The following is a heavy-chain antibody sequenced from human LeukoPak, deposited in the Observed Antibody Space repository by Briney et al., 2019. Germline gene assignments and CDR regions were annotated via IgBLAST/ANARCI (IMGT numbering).Heavy chain of an antibody. Sequence: QSGGSLRLSCAASGFTFSSYAMSWVRQAPGKGLEWVSAISGSGGSTYYADSVKGRFTISRDNSKNTLYLQMNSLRAEDTAVYYCAARPADGRGIILPFDYWGQGTLVTVSS. CDR1: GFTFSSYA. D-gene: IGHD1-14*01. CDR3: AARPADGRGIILPFDY. CDR2: ISGSGGST. V-gene: IGHV3-23*01. J-gene: IGHJ4*02.